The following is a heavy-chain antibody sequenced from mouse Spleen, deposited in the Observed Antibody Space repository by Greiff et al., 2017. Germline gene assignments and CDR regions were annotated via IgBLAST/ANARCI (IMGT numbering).Heavy chain of an antibody. D-gene: IGHD2-12*01. CDR3: ARQALRRHFDY. CDR2: ISSGGSYT. J-gene: IGHJ2*01. CDR1: GFTFSSYG. Sequence: DVQLVESGGDLVKPGGSLKLSCAASGFTFSSYGMSWVRQTPDKRLEWVATISSGGSYTFYPDSVKGRFTSSRDNAKNTLYLQMSSLKSEDTAMYYCARQALRRHFDYWGQGTTLTVSS. V-gene: IGHV5-6*01.